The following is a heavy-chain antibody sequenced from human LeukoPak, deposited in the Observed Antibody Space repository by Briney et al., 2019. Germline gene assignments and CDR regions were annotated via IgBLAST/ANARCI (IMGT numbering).Heavy chain of an antibody. CDR2: IYLDDSDT. CDR1: GYRSTSYW. CDR3: ARHPDYGGKPDY. D-gene: IGHD4-23*01. V-gene: IGHV5-51*01. J-gene: IGHJ4*02. Sequence: GESLEISCKGSGYRSTSYWIGWVRQLPGKGLVWMGIIYLDDSDTRYSPSFQGQVTISADKSSSTAYLQWSSLKASDTAMYYCARHPDYGGKPDYWGQGTLVTVSS.